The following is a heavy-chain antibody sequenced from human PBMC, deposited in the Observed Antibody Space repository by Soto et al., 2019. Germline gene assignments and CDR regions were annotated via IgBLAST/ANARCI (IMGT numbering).Heavy chain of an antibody. CDR1: GVSFSISA. J-gene: IGHJ4*02. CDR3: ARAEAVAGPYYFDY. CDR2: ISYDGSIK. Sequence: QVQLVESGGGVVQPGRSLRLSCAASGVSFSISAMHWVRQAPGKGLEWVAVISYDGSIKYYADSVKGRFTISRDNSKNTLYLQMNSLRADDTAVYYCARAEAVAGPYYFDYWGQGTLVTVSS. V-gene: IGHV3-30-3*01. D-gene: IGHD6-19*01.